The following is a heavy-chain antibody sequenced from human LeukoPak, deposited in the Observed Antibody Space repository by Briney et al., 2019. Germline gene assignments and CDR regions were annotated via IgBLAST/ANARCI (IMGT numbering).Heavy chain of an antibody. V-gene: IGHV3-23*01. D-gene: IGHD1-26*01. Sequence: GGSLRLSCAASGFTFSSYAMSWVRQAPGKGLEWVSGISGSGDSTYYADSVKGRFPISRDNSKNTLYLQMNSLRAEDTAVYFCAKYSGSYYYPPNWDSWGQGTLVTVSS. CDR1: GFTFSSYA. J-gene: IGHJ4*02. CDR3: AKYSGSYYYPPNWDS. CDR2: ISGSGDST.